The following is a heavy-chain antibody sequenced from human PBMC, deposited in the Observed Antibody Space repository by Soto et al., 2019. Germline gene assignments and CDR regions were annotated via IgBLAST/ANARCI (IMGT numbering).Heavy chain of an antibody. V-gene: IGHV1-18*04. CDR3: ASTLRPNYYARRGPSLDV. Sequence: ASVKVSCKASGYTFNSYGISWVRQAPGQGLEWMGWISAYNGNTNYAQKLQGRVTMTTDTSTSTAYMELRSLRSDDTAVYYCASTLRPNYYARRGPSLDVWGQGTTVTVSS. CDR1: GYTFNSYG. J-gene: IGHJ6*02. D-gene: IGHD3-22*01. CDR2: ISAYNGNT.